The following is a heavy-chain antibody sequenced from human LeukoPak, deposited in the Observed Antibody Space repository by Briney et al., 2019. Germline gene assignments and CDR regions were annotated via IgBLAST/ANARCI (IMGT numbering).Heavy chain of an antibody. D-gene: IGHD5-12*01. V-gene: IGHV4-34*01. CDR3: ARGLGYEEDYFDY. CDR2: INHSGST. Sequence: SETLSLTCAVYGGSFSGYYWSWIRQPPGKGLEWIGEINHSGSTNYNPSLKSRVTISVDTSKNQFSLKLSSVTAADTAVYYCARGLGYEEDYFDYWGQGTLVTVSS. J-gene: IGHJ4*02. CDR1: GGSFSGYY.